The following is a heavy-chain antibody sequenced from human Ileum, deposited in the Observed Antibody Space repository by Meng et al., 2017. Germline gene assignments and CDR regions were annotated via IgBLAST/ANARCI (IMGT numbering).Heavy chain of an antibody. Sequence: QVQVQQWGAGLLKPSETLSLTCAVYGGSVSGYYWSWIRQPPGKGLEWIGEINHSGSTNYNPSLKSRVTISVDTSKNQFSLKLSSVTAADTAVYYCARTSGWFYYWGQGTLVTVSS. J-gene: IGHJ4*02. V-gene: IGHV4-34*01. CDR2: INHSGST. CDR1: GGSVSGYY. D-gene: IGHD6-19*01. CDR3: ARTSGWFYY.